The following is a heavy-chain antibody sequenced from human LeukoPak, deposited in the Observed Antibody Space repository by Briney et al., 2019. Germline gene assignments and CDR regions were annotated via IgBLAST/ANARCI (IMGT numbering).Heavy chain of an antibody. Sequence: SETPSLTCTVSGDTISGFSWSWIRQPAGKGLEWIGRIYSSGSTNYSPPLRSRVTMSVDTKNQFSLKVNSVTAADTAVYYCARDRAGFFDDWGQGTLVTVSS. CDR3: ARDRAGFFDD. CDR1: GDTISGFS. J-gene: IGHJ4*02. D-gene: IGHD6-13*01. CDR2: IYSSGST. V-gene: IGHV4-4*07.